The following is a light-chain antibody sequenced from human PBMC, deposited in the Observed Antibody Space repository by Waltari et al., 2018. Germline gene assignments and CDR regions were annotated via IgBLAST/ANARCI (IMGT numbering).Light chain of an antibody. Sequence: DIVMTQSPDSLAVSLGERATIHCKSSQSVLYSSNNNNYLAWYQQKPGQPPKLLIYWASSRESGVPDRFSGSGSGTDFTLTISSLQAEDVAVYYCQQYYSTMTFGPGTKVDIK. J-gene: IGKJ3*01. CDR1: QSVLYSSNNNNY. V-gene: IGKV4-1*01. CDR3: QQYYSTMT. CDR2: WAS.